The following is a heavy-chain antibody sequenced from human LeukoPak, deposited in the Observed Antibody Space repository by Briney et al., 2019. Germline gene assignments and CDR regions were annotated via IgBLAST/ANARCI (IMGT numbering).Heavy chain of an antibody. CDR3: ARDYGDSGYYYYMDV. CDR1: GYTFTGYY. D-gene: IGHD4-17*01. Sequence: ASVKVSCKASGYTFTGYYMHWVRQAPGQGLEWMGWISAYNGNTNYAQKLQGRVTMTTDTSTSTAYMELRSLRSDDTAVYYCARDYGDSGYYYYMDVWGKGTTVTVSS. J-gene: IGHJ6*03. CDR2: ISAYNGNT. V-gene: IGHV1-18*04.